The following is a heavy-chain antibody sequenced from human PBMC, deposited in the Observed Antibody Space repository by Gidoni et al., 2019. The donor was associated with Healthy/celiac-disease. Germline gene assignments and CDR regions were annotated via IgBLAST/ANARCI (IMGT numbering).Heavy chain of an antibody. CDR1: GFTFSSYA. V-gene: IGHV3-30-3*01. CDR3: ARGIAVAGRFDY. Sequence: QVQLVESGGGVVQPGRSLRLSCAASGFTFSSYAMHWVRPAPGKGLEWVAVISYDGSNKYYADSVKGRFTISRDNSKNTLYLQMNSLRAEDTAVYYCARGIAVAGRFDYWGQGTLVTVSS. CDR2: ISYDGSNK. D-gene: IGHD6-19*01. J-gene: IGHJ4*02.